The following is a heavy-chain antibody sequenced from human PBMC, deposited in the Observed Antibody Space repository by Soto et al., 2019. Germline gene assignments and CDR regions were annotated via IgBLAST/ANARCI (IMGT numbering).Heavy chain of an antibody. Sequence: GGSLRLSCAASGFTFSSYSMNWVRQAPGKGLEWVSSISSSSSYIYYADSVKGRFTISRDNAKNSLYLQMNSLRAEDTAVYYCARDRMGIAAAGGAFDIWGQGTMVTVSS. CDR2: ISSSSSYI. J-gene: IGHJ3*02. D-gene: IGHD6-13*01. V-gene: IGHV3-21*01. CDR3: ARDRMGIAAAGGAFDI. CDR1: GFTFSSYS.